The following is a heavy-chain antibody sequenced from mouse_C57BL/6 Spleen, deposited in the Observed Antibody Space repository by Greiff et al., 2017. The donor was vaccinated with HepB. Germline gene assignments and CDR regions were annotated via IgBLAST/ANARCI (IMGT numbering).Heavy chain of an antibody. J-gene: IGHJ2*01. CDR3: TRSIYYFDY. D-gene: IGHD1-3*01. CDR2: IDPETGGT. Sequence: SGAELVRPGASVTLSCKASGYTFTDYEMHWVKQTPVHGLEWIGAIDPETGGTAYNQKFKGKAILTADKSSSTAYMELRSLTSEDSAVYYCTRSIYYFDYWGQGTTLTVSS. CDR1: GYTFTDYE. V-gene: IGHV1-15*01.